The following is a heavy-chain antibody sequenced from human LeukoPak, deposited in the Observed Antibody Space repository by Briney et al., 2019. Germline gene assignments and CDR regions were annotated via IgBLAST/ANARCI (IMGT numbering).Heavy chain of an antibody. V-gene: IGHV4-31*02. D-gene: IGHD3-22*01. J-gene: IGHJ4*02. CDR1: GGSISSGGYY. CDR3: ARESGSYYDSSGFDY. Sequence: PSETLSLTCTVSGGSISSGGYYWSWIRQHPWKGLEWIGYIYYSGSTYYNPSLKSRVTISVDTSKNQFSLKLSSVTAADTAVYYCARESGSYYDSSGFDYWGQGTLVTVSS. CDR2: IYYSGST.